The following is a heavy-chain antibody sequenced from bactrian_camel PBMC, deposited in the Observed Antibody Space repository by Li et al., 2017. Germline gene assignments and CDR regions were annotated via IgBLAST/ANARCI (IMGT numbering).Heavy chain of an antibody. CDR1: GFTSGRFY. Sequence: VQLVESGGGLVQPGGSLRLSCVGSGFTSGRFYMSWVRRPPGKGLEWVSGILSSGSNTYYADSVKGRFTISRDNAKNVLYLQLNSLKTDDTAMYYCAKLGTRWSEFPYWGQGTQVTVSS. CDR3: AKLGTRWSEFPY. CDR2: ILSSGSNT. D-gene: IGHD5*01. V-gene: IGHV3S40*01. J-gene: IGHJ4*01.